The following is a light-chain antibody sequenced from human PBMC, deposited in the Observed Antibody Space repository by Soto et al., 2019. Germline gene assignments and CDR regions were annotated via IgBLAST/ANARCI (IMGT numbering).Light chain of an antibody. CDR1: QSITSC. CDR3: QQYTSWPRT. Sequence: DIQMTQSPSTLSASVGDRVTISCRSSQSITSCLAWYQQKPGQAPTLXIYGASSWDSGVPARFSGSGSGTDFTLTISSLQSEDFAVYYCQQYTSWPRTFGQGTQVDI. CDR2: GAS. V-gene: IGKV1-5*01. J-gene: IGKJ1*01.